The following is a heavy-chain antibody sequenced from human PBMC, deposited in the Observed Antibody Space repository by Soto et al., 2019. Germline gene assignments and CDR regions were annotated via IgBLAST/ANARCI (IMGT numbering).Heavy chain of an antibody. Sequence: QVQLVESGGGVVQPGRSLRLSCAASGFTFSSYGMHWVRQAPGKGLEWVAVIWYDGSNKYYADSVKGRFTISRDNSKNSLYLQMNCLRAEDTAVYYCARDLCQLQLPCNAFDIWGQGTMVTVSS. J-gene: IGHJ3*02. CDR3: ARDLCQLQLPCNAFDI. CDR2: IWYDGSNK. D-gene: IGHD2-2*01. CDR1: GFTFSSYG. V-gene: IGHV3-33*01.